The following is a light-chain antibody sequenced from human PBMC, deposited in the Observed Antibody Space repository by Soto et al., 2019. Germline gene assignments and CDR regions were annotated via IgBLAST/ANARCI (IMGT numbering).Light chain of an antibody. CDR1: QSVSSN. V-gene: IGKV3-15*01. CDR2: GAS. CDR3: QQRYDWPIT. Sequence: IVMTQSPSTLSVSPGERATLSCRASQSVSSNLAWYQQKPGQAPRLLIYGASTRATGIPARFSGSGSGTEFTLTISSLQSEDFAVYFCQQRYDWPITFGQGTRLEIK. J-gene: IGKJ5*01.